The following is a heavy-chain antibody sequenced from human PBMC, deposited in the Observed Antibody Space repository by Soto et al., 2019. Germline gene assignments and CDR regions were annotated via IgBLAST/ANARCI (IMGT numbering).Heavy chain of an antibody. CDR3: AKAVLLWFGEITPLFDY. V-gene: IGHV3-23*01. CDR1: GFTFSSYA. CDR2: ISGSGGST. J-gene: IGHJ4*02. Sequence: GGSLRLSCAASGFTFSSYAMSWVRQAPGKGLEWVSAISGSGGSTYYADSVKGRFTISRDNSKNTLYLQMNSLRAEDTAVYYCAKAVLLWFGEITPLFDYWGQGTLVTVSS. D-gene: IGHD3-10*01.